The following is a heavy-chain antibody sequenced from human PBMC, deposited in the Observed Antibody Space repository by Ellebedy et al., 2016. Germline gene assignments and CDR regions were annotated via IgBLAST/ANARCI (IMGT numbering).Heavy chain of an antibody. D-gene: IGHD3-22*01. J-gene: IGHJ4*02. CDR3: ARDDDSSGY. CDR2: ISSSSSTI. V-gene: IGHV3-48*01. CDR1: GFTFSSYS. Sequence: GESLKISXAASGFTFSSYSMNWVRQAPGKGLEWVSYISSSSSTIYYADSVKGRFTISRDNAKNSLYLQMNSLRAEDTAVYYCARDDDSSGYWGQGTLVTVSS.